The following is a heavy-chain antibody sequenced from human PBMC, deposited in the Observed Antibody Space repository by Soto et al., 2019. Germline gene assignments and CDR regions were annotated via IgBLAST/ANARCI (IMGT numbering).Heavy chain of an antibody. J-gene: IGHJ3*01. V-gene: IGHV1-18*01. CDR3: ARAFFYQGSDSRGDSFVAFES. D-gene: IGHD3-22*01. CDR1: GYTFTSSG. Sequence: QVQLVQSGAEVKKPGASVKVSCKATGYTFTSSGMSWVRQAPRQGSERMGWISAHAGSSEYAQRYQARVSMITARSTSTAYMKVRSLRSDDTAVYYWARAFFYQGSDSRGDSFVAFESWGSGTLVSVSS. CDR2: ISAHAGSS.